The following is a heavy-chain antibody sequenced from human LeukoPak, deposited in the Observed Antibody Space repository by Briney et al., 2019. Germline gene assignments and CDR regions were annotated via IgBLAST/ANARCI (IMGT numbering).Heavy chain of an antibody. J-gene: IGHJ3*02. D-gene: IGHD4-23*01. CDR1: GFTLSDYY. V-gene: IGHV3-11*04. CDR2: SSSSGSTM. Sequence: PGGSLRLSCAASGFTLSDYYMSWIRQAPGKGLEWVSYSSSSGSTMYYADSVKGRFAISRDNSKNILYLQMNSLRVEDTAVYFCARGYGGNSAAFDIWGQGTMVTVSS. CDR3: ARGYGGNSAAFDI.